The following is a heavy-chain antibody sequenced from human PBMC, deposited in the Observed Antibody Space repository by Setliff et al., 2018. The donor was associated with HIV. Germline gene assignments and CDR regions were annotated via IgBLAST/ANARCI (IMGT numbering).Heavy chain of an antibody. D-gene: IGHD6-19*01. J-gene: IGHJ5*02. CDR3: ARGLLSGWPHPDWFDP. V-gene: IGHV4-34*01. CDR1: GGSLIDYY. Sequence: SETLSLTCAVYGGSLIDYYWSWIRQPPGKGLEWIGEINHSGSTNYSPSLKGRVTISIDTSKSQFSLKLTSVTAADTAVYYCARGLLSGWPHPDWFDPRGHGILVTVS. CDR2: INHSGST.